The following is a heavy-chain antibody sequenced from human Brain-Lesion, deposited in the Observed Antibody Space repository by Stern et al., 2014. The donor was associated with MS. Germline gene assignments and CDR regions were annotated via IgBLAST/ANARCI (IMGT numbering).Heavy chain of an antibody. CDR3: ARGVGDY. V-gene: IGHV3-74*02. CDR1: RFNFSSYW. J-gene: IGHJ4*02. Sequence: VQLVESGGGLVQPGGSLRLPCAASRFNFSSYWMHWVRQFPEKGLFWVSQINRDGSDTSYADSVKGRFSISRDNIRNMLYLRMTSLRAEDTAVYYCARGVGDYWGQGARVTVSS. D-gene: IGHD3-16*01. CDR2: INRDGSDT.